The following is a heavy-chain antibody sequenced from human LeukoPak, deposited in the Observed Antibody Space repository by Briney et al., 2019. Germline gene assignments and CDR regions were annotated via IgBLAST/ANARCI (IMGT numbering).Heavy chain of an antibody. CDR1: GFIFTNYA. CDR3: ARKVSSSSWYYGEY. J-gene: IGHJ4*02. Sequence: GGSLRLSCAASGFIFTNYAITWVRQAPGKGLEWVAVISYDGSNKYYADSVKGRFTISRDNSKNTLYLQMNSLRAEDTAVYYCARKVSSSSWYYGEYWGQGTLVTVSS. CDR2: ISYDGSNK. D-gene: IGHD6-13*01. V-gene: IGHV3-30-3*01.